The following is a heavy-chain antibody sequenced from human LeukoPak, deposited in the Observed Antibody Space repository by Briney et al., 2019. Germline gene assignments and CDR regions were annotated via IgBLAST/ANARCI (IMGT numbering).Heavy chain of an antibody. V-gene: IGHV1-69*02. D-gene: IGHD2-8*01. Sequence: SVKVSCKASGGTFSSYTINWVRQAPGQGLEWMGRIIPILGIANYTQKFQGRVTITADRSTSTAYMELSSLRSEDTAVYYCARLDSPFGCIYGVCYTSWFDPWGQGTLVTVSS. CDR1: GGTFSSYT. CDR3: ARLDSPFGCIYGVCYTSWFDP. CDR2: IIPILGIA. J-gene: IGHJ5*02.